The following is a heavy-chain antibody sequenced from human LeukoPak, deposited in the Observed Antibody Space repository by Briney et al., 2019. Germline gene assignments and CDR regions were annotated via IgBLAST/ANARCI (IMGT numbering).Heavy chain of an antibody. J-gene: IGHJ5*02. Sequence: SETLSLTCTVSGGSISSGSYYWSWIRQPAGKGLEWIGEINHSGSTNYNPSLKSRVTISVDTSKNQFSLKLSSVTAADTAVYYCARARGRGRGYCSGGSCYGWFDPWGQGTLVTVSS. CDR1: GGSISSGSYY. CDR2: INHSGST. D-gene: IGHD2-15*01. V-gene: IGHV4-61*10. CDR3: ARARGRGRGYCSGGSCYGWFDP.